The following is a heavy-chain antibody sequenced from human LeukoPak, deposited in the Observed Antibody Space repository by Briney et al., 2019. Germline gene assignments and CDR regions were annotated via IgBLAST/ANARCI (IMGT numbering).Heavy chain of an antibody. CDR2: IYYSGST. V-gene: IGHV4-59*01. Sequence: SETLSLTCTVSGGSISSYYWSWIRQPPGKGLEWIGYIYYSGSTNYNPSLKSRATISVDTSKNQFSLKLSSVTAADTTVYYCARGQWGDTAIRHWGQGILVTVSS. CDR1: GGSISSYY. D-gene: IGHD5-18*01. J-gene: IGHJ4*02. CDR3: ARGQWGDTAIRH.